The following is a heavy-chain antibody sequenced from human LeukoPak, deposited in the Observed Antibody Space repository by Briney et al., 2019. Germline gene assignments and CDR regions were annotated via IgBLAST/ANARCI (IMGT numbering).Heavy chain of an antibody. J-gene: IGHJ5*02. V-gene: IGHV1-24*01. D-gene: IGHD3-22*01. CDR2: FDPEDGET. CDR1: GYTLTELS. Sequence: ASVKVSCKVSGYTLTELSTHWVRQAPGIGLEWMGGFDPEDGETIYAQKFQGRVTMTEDTSTDTAYMELRSLRSDDTAVYYCARGLDYYDSSGYPTMGYNWFDPWGQGTLVTVSS. CDR3: ARGLDYYDSSGYPTMGYNWFDP.